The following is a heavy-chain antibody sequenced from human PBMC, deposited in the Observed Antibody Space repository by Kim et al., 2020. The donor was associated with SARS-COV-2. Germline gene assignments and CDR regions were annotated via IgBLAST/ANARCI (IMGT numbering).Heavy chain of an antibody. CDR3: AREAVAGSFDH. CDR2: INGCNGNT. D-gene: IGHD6-19*01. J-gene: IGHJ4*02. CDR1: GYSFTTFA. Sequence: ASVKVSCKASGYSFTTFALYWVRRAPGQRLEWMGWINGCNGNTRYSQKFQARVSITRDTSATTAYLELSGLRSEDTAVYYCAREAVAGSFDHWGQGTLVTVSS. V-gene: IGHV1-3*01.